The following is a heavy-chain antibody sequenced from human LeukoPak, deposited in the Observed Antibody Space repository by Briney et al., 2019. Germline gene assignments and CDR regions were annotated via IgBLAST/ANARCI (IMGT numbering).Heavy chain of an antibody. CDR1: GFTFSDYT. CDR3: ARERSGYYIFDQ. CDR2: ITYSGGDT. V-gene: IGHV3-23*01. Sequence: GGSLRLSCAASGFTFSDYTMSWVRQAPGKELEWVSTITYSGGDTYFADSVKGRFTISRDNSKNTLHLQMNSLRAEDTAIYYCARERSGYYIFDQWGQGTLVTVSS. J-gene: IGHJ4*02. D-gene: IGHD3-3*01.